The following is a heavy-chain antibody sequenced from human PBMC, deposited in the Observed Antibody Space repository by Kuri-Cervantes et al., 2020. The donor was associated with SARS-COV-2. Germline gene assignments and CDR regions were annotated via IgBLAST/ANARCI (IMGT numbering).Heavy chain of an antibody. CDR3: AKDYDSSGYLGGDTFDI. CDR1: GFTFSSYG. D-gene: IGHD3-22*01. V-gene: IGHV3-23*01. Sequence: GESLKISCAASGFTFSSYGMHWVRQAPGKGLEWVSAISGSGGSTYYADSVKGRFTISRDNSKNTLYLQMNSLRAEDTAVYYCAKDYDSSGYLGGDTFDIWGQGTMVTVSS. CDR2: ISGSGGST. J-gene: IGHJ3*02.